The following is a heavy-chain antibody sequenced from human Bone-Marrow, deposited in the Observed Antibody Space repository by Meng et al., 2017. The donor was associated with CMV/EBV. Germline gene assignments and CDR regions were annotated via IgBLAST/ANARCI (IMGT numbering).Heavy chain of an antibody. D-gene: IGHD6-6*01. V-gene: IGHV3-53*01. CDR2: IYSGGST. Sequence: GESLKISCAASGFTVSSNYMSWVRQAPGKELEWVSVIYSGGSTYYADSVKGRFTISRDNSKNTLYLQMNSLRAEDTAVYYCASRKRVEYSSSSPLAYWGQGTRVTGSS. CDR1: GFTVSSNY. CDR3: ASRKRVEYSSSSPLAY. J-gene: IGHJ4*02.